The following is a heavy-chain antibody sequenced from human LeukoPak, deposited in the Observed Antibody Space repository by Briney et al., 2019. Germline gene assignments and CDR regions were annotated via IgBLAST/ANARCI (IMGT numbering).Heavy chain of an antibody. CDR2: ISSSSSYI. Sequence: KTGGSLRLSCAASGFTFSSYSMNWVRRAPGKGLEWVSSISSSSSYIYYADSVKGRFTISRDNAKNSLYLQMNSLRAEDTAVYYCARKISYDLEKIYYMDVWGKGTTVTVSS. CDR1: GFTFSSYS. J-gene: IGHJ6*03. V-gene: IGHV3-21*01. CDR3: ARKISYDLEKIYYMDV. D-gene: IGHD3-3*01.